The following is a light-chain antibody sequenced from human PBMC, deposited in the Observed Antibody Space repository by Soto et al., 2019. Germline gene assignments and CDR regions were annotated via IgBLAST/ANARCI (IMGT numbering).Light chain of an antibody. J-gene: IGLJ3*02. CDR1: SSNIGADYD. Sequence: QLVLTQPPSVSGAPGQRVTISCTGRSSNIGADYDVHWYQQYPGRAPKLLIYANINRPSGVPDRFSGSKSGTSASLAITGLQAEDEADYYCQSYDSSLSRVFGGGTKLTVL. CDR2: ANI. CDR3: QSYDSSLSRV. V-gene: IGLV1-40*01.